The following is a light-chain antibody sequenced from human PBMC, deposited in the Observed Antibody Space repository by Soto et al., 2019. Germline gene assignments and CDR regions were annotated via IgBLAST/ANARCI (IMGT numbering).Light chain of an antibody. Sequence: QSALTQPASVSGSPGQSITISCTGTSSDVGGYNYVSWYQQHTGKAPKLMIYDVSNRPSGVSNRFSGSKSGNTASLTISGLQAEDEADYYGSSYTSSSTLVVFGGGTKLTV. CDR3: SSYTSSSTLVV. V-gene: IGLV2-14*01. CDR2: DVS. J-gene: IGLJ2*01. CDR1: SSDVGGYNY.